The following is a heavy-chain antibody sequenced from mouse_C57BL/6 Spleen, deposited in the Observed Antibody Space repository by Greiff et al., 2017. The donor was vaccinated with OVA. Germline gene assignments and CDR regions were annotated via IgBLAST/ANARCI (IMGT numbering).Heavy chain of an antibody. J-gene: IGHJ2*01. CDR1: GFTFSSYA. D-gene: IGHD1-1*01. CDR3: ARDPYYYGSLYYFDY. CDR2: ISDGGSYT. Sequence: EVKLQESGGGLVKPGGSLKLSCAASGFTFSSYAMSWVRQTPEKRLEWVATISDGGSYTYYPDNVKGRFTISRDNAKNNLYLQMSHLKSEDTAMYYCARDPYYYGSLYYFDYWGQGTTLTVSS. V-gene: IGHV5-4*01.